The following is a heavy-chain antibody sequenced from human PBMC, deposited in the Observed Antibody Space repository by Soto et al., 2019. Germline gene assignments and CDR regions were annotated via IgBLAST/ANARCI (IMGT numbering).Heavy chain of an antibody. D-gene: IGHD3-10*01. CDR2: IYWNDDK. CDR3: ARSHYVSGSYSPIYNFDY. J-gene: IGHJ4*02. Sequence: SGPTLVNPTQTLTLTCTFSGFSLSTSGVGVGWIRQPPGKALEWLALIYWNDDKRYSPSPKSRLTITKDTSKNQVVLTMTNMDPVDTATYYCARSHYVSGSYSPIYNFDYWGQGTLVTVSS. V-gene: IGHV2-5*01. CDR1: GFSLSTSGVG.